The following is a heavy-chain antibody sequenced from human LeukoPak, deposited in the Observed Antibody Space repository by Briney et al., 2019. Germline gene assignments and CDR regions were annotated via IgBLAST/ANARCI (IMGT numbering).Heavy chain of an antibody. Sequence: SETLSLTCTVSGGSLNSYYWGWLRQPTGKGLEWVGYIHYSGSTNYNSSLKSRVAISVDTSKNQFSLKLSSVTAADTAVYYCARIENYIPEDWFDPWGQGTLVTVSS. J-gene: IGHJ5*02. CDR1: GGSLNSYY. D-gene: IGHD5-24*01. V-gene: IGHV4-59*08. CDR2: IHYSGST. CDR3: ARIENYIPEDWFDP.